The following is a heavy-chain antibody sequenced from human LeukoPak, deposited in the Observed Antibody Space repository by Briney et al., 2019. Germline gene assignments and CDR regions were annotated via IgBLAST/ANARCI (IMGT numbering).Heavy chain of an antibody. V-gene: IGHV4-4*07. CDR2: IYTSGST. CDR1: GGSFTDHY. CDR3: AREGPGGIAVAGV. J-gene: IGHJ4*02. Sequence: SETLSLTCVVYGGSFTDHYWNCIRQPAGKGREWIGRIYTSGSTHYNPTLKRRAPISVDTPKNQFTLKLTPVTAADTAVYYCAREGPGGIAVAGVWGQGTLVTVSS. D-gene: IGHD6-19*01.